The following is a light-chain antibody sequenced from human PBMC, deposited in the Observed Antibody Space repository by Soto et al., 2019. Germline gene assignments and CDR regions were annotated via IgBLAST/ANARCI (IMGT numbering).Light chain of an antibody. Sequence: QSALTQPASVSGSPGQSITISWTGTSSDIGGYNYVSWYQQHPGKAPKLMIFEVSDRPSGVSNRFSGSKSDNTASLTISGLQAEHEADYYCSSYTNSTPWVFGGGTQLTVL. V-gene: IGLV2-14*01. CDR1: SSDIGGYNY. CDR2: EVS. CDR3: SSYTNSTPWV. J-gene: IGLJ3*02.